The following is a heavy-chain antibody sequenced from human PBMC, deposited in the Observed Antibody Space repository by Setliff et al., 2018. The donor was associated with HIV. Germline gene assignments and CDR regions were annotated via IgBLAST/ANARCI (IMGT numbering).Heavy chain of an antibody. CDR1: GYTLTELS. V-gene: IGHV1-24*01. Sequence: ASVKVSCKVSGYTLTELSIHWVRQAPGKGLEWMGGFDPEDDETIYAQKFQGRVTMTEDTSTDTAYMELSSLRSEDTAIYYCARGDSFWSAYYAYWGQGTQVTVSS. J-gene: IGHJ4*02. D-gene: IGHD3-3*01. CDR3: ARGDSFWSAYYAY. CDR2: FDPEDDET.